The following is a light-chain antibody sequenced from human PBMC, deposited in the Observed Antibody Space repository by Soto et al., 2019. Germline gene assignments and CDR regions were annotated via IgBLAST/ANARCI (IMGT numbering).Light chain of an antibody. CDR3: SSYAGSGSYV. J-gene: IGLJ1*01. Sequence: QSALTQPASVSGSPGQSITISCTGTSSDVGSYNLVSWYQQHPGKAPKLMIYEGSKRPSGVSNRFSGSKSGNMASLTISGLQAEDESDYYCSSYAGSGSYVFGTGTKLTVL. CDR1: SSDVGSYNL. V-gene: IGLV2-23*01. CDR2: EGS.